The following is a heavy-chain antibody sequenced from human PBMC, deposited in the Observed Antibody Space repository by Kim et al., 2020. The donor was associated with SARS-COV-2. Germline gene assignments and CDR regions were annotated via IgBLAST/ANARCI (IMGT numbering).Heavy chain of an antibody. CDR3: ARLRGTSWFDS. CDR2: N. J-gene: IGHJ5*01. D-gene: IGHD2-2*01. Sequence: NDYAVSMKSRMTINPDTSSNQFSLPLNSVTPEDTAVYFCARLRGTSWFDSWGQGTLVTVSS. V-gene: IGHV6-1*01.